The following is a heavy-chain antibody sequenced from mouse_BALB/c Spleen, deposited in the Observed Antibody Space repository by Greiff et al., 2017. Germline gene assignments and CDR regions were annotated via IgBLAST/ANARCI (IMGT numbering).Heavy chain of an antibody. CDR3: NAYYGSSYPCFAY. CDR1: GFNIKDYY. V-gene: IGHV14-4*02. Sequence: VQLQQSGAELVRSGASVTLSCTASGFNIKDYYMHWVKQRPEQGLEWLGWIDPENGDTEYAPKFQGKATMTADTSSNTAYLQLSSLTSEDTAVYYCNAYYGSSYPCFAYWGQGTLVTVSA. J-gene: IGHJ3*01. D-gene: IGHD1-1*01. CDR2: IDPENGDT.